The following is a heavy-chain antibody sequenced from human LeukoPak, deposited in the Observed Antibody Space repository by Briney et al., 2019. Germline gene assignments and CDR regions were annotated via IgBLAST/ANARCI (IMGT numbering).Heavy chain of an antibody. CDR3: ARHEREGYYYDSSGYGLPDY. CDR2: IYPGDSDT. V-gene: IGHV5-51*01. D-gene: IGHD3-22*01. J-gene: IGHJ4*02. CDR1: GYSFTTYW. Sequence: GESLKISCQGSGYSFTTYWIGWVRQMPGKGLEWMGIIYPGDSDTRYSPSFQGQVTISADKSISTAYLQWSSLKASDTAMYYCARHEREGYYYDSSGYGLPDYWGQGTLVTVSS.